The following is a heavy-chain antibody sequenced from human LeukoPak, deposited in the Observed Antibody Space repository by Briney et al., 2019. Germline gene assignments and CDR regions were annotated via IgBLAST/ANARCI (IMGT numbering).Heavy chain of an antibody. J-gene: IGHJ4*02. D-gene: IGHD3-3*01. CDR1: GFTFGDYA. Sequence: QPGRSLRLSCTASGFTFGDYAMSWVRQAPGKGLEWVGFIRSKAYGETIEYAASVKGRFTISRDDSKRIAYLQMNSLKTEDTAVYYCTRGSGYFSGNLGWFDFWGQGTLVTVSS. V-gene: IGHV3-49*04. CDR2: IRSKAYGETI. CDR3: TRGSGYFSGNLGWFDF.